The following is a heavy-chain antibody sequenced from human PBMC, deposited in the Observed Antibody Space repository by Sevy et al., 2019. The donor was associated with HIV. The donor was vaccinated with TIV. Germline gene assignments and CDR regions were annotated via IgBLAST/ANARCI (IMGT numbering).Heavy chain of an antibody. D-gene: IGHD2-15*01. J-gene: IGHJ5*02. V-gene: IGHV1-69*13. CDR1: GGTFSSYA. Sequence: ASVKVSCKASGGTFSSYAISWVRQAPGQGLEWMGGIIPIFGTANYAQKFQGRVTITADESTRTAYMELGSLRSEDTAVYYCARDSYCSGGSCYRNWFDPWGQGTLVTVSS. CDR3: ARDSYCSGGSCYRNWFDP. CDR2: IIPIFGTA.